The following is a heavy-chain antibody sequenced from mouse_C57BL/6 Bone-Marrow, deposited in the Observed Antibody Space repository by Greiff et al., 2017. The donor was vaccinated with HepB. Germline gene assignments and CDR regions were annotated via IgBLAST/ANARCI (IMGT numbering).Heavy chain of an antibody. Sequence: VQLQQSGPVLVKPGASVKMSCKASGYTFTDYYMNWVKQSHGKSLEWIGVINPYNGGTSYNQKFKGKATLTVDKSSSTAYMELNSLTSEDSAVYYCAREKEFFGYYYGSDYWGQGTTLTVSS. CDR1: GYTFTDYY. J-gene: IGHJ2*01. CDR2: INPYNGGT. CDR3: AREKEFFGYYYGSDY. D-gene: IGHD1-1*01. V-gene: IGHV1-19*01.